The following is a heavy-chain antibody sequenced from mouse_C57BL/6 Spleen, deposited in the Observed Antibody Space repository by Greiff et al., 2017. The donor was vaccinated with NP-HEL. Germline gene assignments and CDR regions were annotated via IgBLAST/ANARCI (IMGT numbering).Heavy chain of an antibody. D-gene: IGHD1-1*01. CDR2: INPSNGGT. V-gene: IGHV1-53*01. J-gene: IGHJ1*03. CDR1: GYTFTSYW. CDR3: ARGDYGSSYRYFDV. Sequence: VQLQQPGTELVKPGASVKLSCKASGYTFTSYWMHWVKQRPGQGLEWIGNINPSNGGTNYNEKFKSKATLTVDKSSSTAYMQLSSLTSEDSAVYYCARGDYGSSYRYFDVWGTGTTVTVSS.